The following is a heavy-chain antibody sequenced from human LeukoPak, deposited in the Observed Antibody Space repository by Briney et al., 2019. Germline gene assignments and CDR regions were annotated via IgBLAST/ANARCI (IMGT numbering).Heavy chain of an antibody. D-gene: IGHD6-19*01. CDR3: AKTTVGYSSGRYPGWPADC. CDR1: GFILNTYA. CDR2: ICGSGGCT. J-gene: IGHJ4*02. Sequence: GGSLGLSCAASGFILNTYAIYWVRQAPGKGLEWVSGICGSGGCTYYADSVKGRFTISRDNSKNTVYLQMNSLTADDTAIYYCAKTTVGYSSGRYPGWPADCWGQGTLVTVSS. V-gene: IGHV3-23*01.